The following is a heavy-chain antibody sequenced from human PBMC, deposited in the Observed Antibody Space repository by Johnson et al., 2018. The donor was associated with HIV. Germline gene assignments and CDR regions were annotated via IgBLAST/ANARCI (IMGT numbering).Heavy chain of an antibody. V-gene: IGHV3-30-3*01. Sequence: QVQLVESGGGVVQPGRSLRLSCAASGFTFSNYPMYWVRQAPGKGLEWLAFISYDGTNKDNADSVKGRFTISRDNSKNSLYLQMNSLRSDDTAVYYCARVGPGFGVLMDGALGIWCQGTMVTVSS. D-gene: IGHD3-3*01. CDR2: ISYDGTNK. J-gene: IGHJ3*02. CDR1: GFTFSNYP. CDR3: ARVGPGFGVLMDGALGI.